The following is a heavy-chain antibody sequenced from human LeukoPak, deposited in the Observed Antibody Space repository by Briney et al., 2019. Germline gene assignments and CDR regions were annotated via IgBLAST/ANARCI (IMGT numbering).Heavy chain of an antibody. J-gene: IGHJ3*02. D-gene: IGHD3-22*01. CDR3: AKDSILEGYYYDSSGSGAFDI. CDR2: ISWNSGSI. V-gene: IGHV3-9*01. CDR1: GFTFDDYA. Sequence: GGSLRLSCAASGFTFDDYAMHWVRQAPGKGLEWVSGISWNSGSIGYADSVKGRFTISRDNAKNSLYLQMNSLRAEDTALYYCAKDSILEGYYYDSSGSGAFDIWGQGTMVTVSS.